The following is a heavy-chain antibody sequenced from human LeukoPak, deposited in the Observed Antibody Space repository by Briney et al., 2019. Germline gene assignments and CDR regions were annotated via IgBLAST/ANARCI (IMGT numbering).Heavy chain of an antibody. CDR1: GFTFSDYY. V-gene: IGHV3-11*01. CDR2: ISSSGSTI. D-gene: IGHD6-13*01. Sequence: GGSLRLSCAASGFTFSDYYMSWIRQAPGKGLEWVSYISSSGSTIYYADSVKGRFTISRDNAKNSLYLQMNSLRAEDTALYYCTRDLGQQLAEPFDYWGQGTLVTVSS. CDR3: TRDLGQQLAEPFDY. J-gene: IGHJ4*02.